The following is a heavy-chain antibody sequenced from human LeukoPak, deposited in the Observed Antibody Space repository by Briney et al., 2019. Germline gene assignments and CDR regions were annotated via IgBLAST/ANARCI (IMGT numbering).Heavy chain of an antibody. CDR2: INHSRST. Sequence: SETLSLTCAVYGGSFSGHYWSWIRQPPGKGLEWIGEINHSRSTNYNPSLKSRVTISVDTSKNQFSLKLSSVTAADTAVYYCARETRNQRYYYDSSALDVWGQGTTVTVSS. D-gene: IGHD3-22*01. J-gene: IGHJ6*02. CDR1: GGSFSGHY. V-gene: IGHV4-34*01. CDR3: ARETRNQRYYYDSSALDV.